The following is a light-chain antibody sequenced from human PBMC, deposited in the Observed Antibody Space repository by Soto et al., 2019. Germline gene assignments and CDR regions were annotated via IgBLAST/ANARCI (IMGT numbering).Light chain of an antibody. CDR3: CSYAGSNAFV. V-gene: IGLV2-11*01. CDR2: DVS. J-gene: IGLJ2*01. CDR1: NSDVGGYNY. Sequence: QSALTQPRSVSGSPGQSVTISCTGTNSDVGGYNYVSWYQQPPDKAPKVMIYDVSKRPSVVPDRFSGSKSGNTASLTISGLQAEAESDYYCCSYAGSNAFVFGGGTKVTVL.